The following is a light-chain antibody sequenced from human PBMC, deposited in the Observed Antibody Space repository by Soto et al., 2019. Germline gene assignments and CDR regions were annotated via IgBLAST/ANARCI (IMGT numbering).Light chain of an antibody. CDR3: QQYGSSPWT. J-gene: IGKJ1*01. CDR1: QSVSSY. V-gene: IGKV3-20*01. Sequence: EIVMTQSPATLSVSPGAIVTLSWSASQSVSSYLAWYQQKPGQAPRLLIYGASSRATGIPDRFSGSGSGTDFTLTISRLEPEDFAVYYCQQYGSSPWTFGQGTKVDIK. CDR2: GAS.